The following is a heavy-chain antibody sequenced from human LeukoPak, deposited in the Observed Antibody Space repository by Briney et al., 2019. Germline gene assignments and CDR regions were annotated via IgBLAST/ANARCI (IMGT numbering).Heavy chain of an antibody. J-gene: IGHJ5*02. CDR2: IYPGDSDT. D-gene: IGHD2-15*01. V-gene: IGHV5-51*01. CDR3: ALAVPKYFDP. Sequence: GESLKISCSGSGYXFPSYWICWVRQLPGKGLEWVGIIYPGDSDTRYSPSFQGQVTISADKSINTAYLQWSSLKASDTAMYYCALAVPKYFDPWGQGTLVTVSS. CDR1: GYXFPSYW.